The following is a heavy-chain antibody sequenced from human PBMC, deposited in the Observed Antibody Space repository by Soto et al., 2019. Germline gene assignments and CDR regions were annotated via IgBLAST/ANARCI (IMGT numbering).Heavy chain of an antibody. Sequence: EVRLEESGGGLVQPGGSLRLSCAASGFTFSGYEMNWVRQVPGKGLQWVSYIGTSETIRYYADSVKGRFTISRDNAKNSRDLQMNSPRAPDAAMYYCESETLTLFGGARDKVCYGMDVWGQGAMVTVSS. J-gene: IGHJ6*02. D-gene: IGHD3-3*01. CDR1: GFTFSGYE. CDR2: IGTSETIR. V-gene: IGHV3-48*03. CDR3: ESETLTLFGGARDKVCYGMDV.